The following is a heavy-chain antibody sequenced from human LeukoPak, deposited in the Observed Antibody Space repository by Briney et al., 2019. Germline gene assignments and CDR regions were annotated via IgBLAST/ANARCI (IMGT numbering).Heavy chain of an antibody. Sequence: SVKVSCKASGGTFSSYAISWVRQAPGQGLEWMGRIIPILGIANYAQKFQGRVTITADKSTSTAYMELSSLRSEDTAVYYCARGDKDYGDRHWGQGTLVTVSS. D-gene: IGHD4-17*01. V-gene: IGHV1-69*04. CDR3: ARGDKDYGDRH. J-gene: IGHJ1*01. CDR1: GGTFSSYA. CDR2: IIPILGIA.